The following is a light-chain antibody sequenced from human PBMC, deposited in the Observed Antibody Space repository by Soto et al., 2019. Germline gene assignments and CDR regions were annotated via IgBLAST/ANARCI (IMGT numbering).Light chain of an antibody. J-gene: IGKJ1*01. Sequence: EVVMTQSPATLSVSPGERATLSCRASQSVGSSVAWYQHKPGQAPRLLIFGASSRATGIPARFSGSGSRTDFTLTISSLQSEDFAVYYCQQYKNWPPWTFGQGTKVEIK. CDR1: QSVGSS. CDR2: GAS. CDR3: QQYKNWPPWT. V-gene: IGKV3-15*01.